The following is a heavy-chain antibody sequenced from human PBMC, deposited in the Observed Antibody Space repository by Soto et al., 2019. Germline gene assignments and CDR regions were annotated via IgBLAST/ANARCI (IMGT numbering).Heavy chain of an antibody. D-gene: IGHD3-22*01. CDR3: ARGVYYYDTSGYSVFDL. V-gene: IGHV3-13*01. Sequence: EVQLVESGGGLVQPGGSLRVSCAASGFTFSNYDMHWVRQATGKGLEWVSAIGSTGDTYYPGSVKGRFTISRENAKNSLYLQMNSLRAGDTAVYYCARGVYYYDTSGYSVFDLWGRGTLVTVSS. J-gene: IGHJ2*01. CDR1: GFTFSNYD. CDR2: IGSTGDT.